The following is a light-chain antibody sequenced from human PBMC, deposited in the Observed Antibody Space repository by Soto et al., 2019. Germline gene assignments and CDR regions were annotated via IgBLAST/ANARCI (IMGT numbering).Light chain of an antibody. V-gene: IGLV2-14*01. CDR1: SSDVGGYNY. Sequence: QFALTQPASVSGSPGQSITISCTGTSSDVGGYNYVSWYQQHPGKAPKLMIYDVSNRPSGGSNRFSGSKSGNTASLTISGLQAEDEADYYCSSYTSSSTYVFGTGTKLTVL. CDR3: SSYTSSSTYV. J-gene: IGLJ1*01. CDR2: DVS.